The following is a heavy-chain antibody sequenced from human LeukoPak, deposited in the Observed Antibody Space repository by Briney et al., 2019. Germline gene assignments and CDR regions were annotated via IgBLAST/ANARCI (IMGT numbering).Heavy chain of an antibody. Sequence: SETLSLTCAVYGGSFSNYYWSWIRQPPGKGLEWIGEINHSGYTNYNPSLKSRVTISVDTPKNQFSLKLSSVTAADTAVYYCASLVAAAGIGDAYYGMDVWGQGTTVTVSS. V-gene: IGHV4-34*01. D-gene: IGHD6-13*01. CDR1: GGSFSNYY. CDR3: ASLVAAAGIGDAYYGMDV. J-gene: IGHJ6*02. CDR2: INHSGYT.